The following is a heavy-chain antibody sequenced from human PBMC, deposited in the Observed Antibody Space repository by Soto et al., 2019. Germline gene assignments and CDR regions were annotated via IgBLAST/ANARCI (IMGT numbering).Heavy chain of an antibody. V-gene: IGHV3-30*03. CDR2: ISYDGTNK. Sequence: QVQLVESGGGVVQPGRSLRLSCAASGFPFTTYGMHWLREGPGKGLEWVAVISYDGTNKYYADSVKGRFTISRDHSKSPLHLQMSRLRPEDTALYYCVGGQYYFDYRGQGTLVTVSS. J-gene: IGHJ4*02. D-gene: IGHD3-10*01. CDR1: GFPFTTYG. CDR3: VGGQYYFDY.